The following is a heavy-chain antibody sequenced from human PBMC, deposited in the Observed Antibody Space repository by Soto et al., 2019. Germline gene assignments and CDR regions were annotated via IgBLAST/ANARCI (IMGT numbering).Heavy chain of an antibody. CDR3: ARDGLVSDGVDV. Sequence: GGSLRLSCAASGFTFSSYAMSWVRQAPGKGLEWVSAISGSGVSTYYTDSVKGRFTISRDNSKNSLYLQMNSLRAEDTAVYYCARDGLVSDGVDVWGKGTTVTVSS. V-gene: IGHV3-23*01. CDR1: GFTFSSYA. D-gene: IGHD2-2*01. J-gene: IGHJ6*04. CDR2: ISGSGVST.